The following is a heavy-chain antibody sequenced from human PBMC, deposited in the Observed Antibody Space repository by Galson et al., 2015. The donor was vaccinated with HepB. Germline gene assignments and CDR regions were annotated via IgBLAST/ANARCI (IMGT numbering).Heavy chain of an antibody. Sequence: SLRLSCAASGFTFSSYAMHWVRQAPGKGLEWVAFVRFDGINKYYADSVKGRFTISRDNSKNTLYLQMNSLRAEDTAVYYCAKDNGYSDYYYYYGMDVWGQGTTVTVSS. V-gene: IGHV3-30*02. D-gene: IGHD4-17*01. CDR3: AKDNGYSDYYYYYGMDV. CDR1: GFTFSSYA. J-gene: IGHJ6*02. CDR2: VRFDGINK.